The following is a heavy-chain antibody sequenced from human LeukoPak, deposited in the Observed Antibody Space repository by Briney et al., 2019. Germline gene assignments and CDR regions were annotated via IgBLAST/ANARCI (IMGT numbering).Heavy chain of an antibody. CDR3: ARSDEYASEYYLDY. Sequence: ASVKVSCKASGYTFTTYYMHWVRQAPGQGLEWMGWINPNSGATKYAQNFQGRVTMTRDTSITAAYMEVSGLTFDDTAVYYCARSDEYASEYYLDYWGQGTLVTVSS. CDR1: GYTFTTYY. D-gene: IGHD2-2*01. V-gene: IGHV1-2*02. CDR2: INPNSGAT. J-gene: IGHJ4*02.